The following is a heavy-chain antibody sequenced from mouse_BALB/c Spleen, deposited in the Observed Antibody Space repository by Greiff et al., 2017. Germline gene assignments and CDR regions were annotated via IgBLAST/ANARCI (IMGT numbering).Heavy chain of an antibody. CDR2: IDPENGDT. V-gene: IGHV14-4*02. Sequence: EVQVVESGAELVRSGASVKLSCTASGFNIKDYYMHWVKQRPEQGLEWIGWIDPENGDTEYAPKFQGKATMTADTSSNTAYLQLSSLTSEDTAVYYCNKGGGFAYWGQGTLVTVSA. CDR1: GFNIKDYY. J-gene: IGHJ3*01. CDR3: NKGGGFAY.